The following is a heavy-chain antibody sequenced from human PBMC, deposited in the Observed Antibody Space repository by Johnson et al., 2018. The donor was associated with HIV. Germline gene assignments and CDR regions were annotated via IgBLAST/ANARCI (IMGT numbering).Heavy chain of an antibody. CDR2: IRYDGSNK. CDR3: AKDLFTEREDDVFDV. CDR1: GFTFSSYG. D-gene: IGHD1-26*01. J-gene: IGHJ3*01. V-gene: IGHV3-30*02. Sequence: QVLLVESGGGVVQPGGSLRLSCAASGFTFSSYGMHWVRQAPGKGLEWVAFIRYDGSNKYYADSVKGRFTISRDNAKNSLYLQMNSLRAEDTAVYYCAKDLFTEREDDVFDVWGQGTMVTVSS.